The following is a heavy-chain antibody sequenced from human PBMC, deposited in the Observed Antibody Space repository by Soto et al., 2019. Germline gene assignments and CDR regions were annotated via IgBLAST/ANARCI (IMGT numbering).Heavy chain of an antibody. CDR3: ARVNGGSGVWYMDV. CDR2: IKGDGSEK. D-gene: IGHD3-10*01. Sequence: GGSLRLSCAASGFTFSSYWMTWVRQAPGKGLEWVANIKGDGSEKYYVESVKGRFTIPRDNAKNSLCLQMNSLRAEESAMYYCARVNGGSGVWYMDVWGKGTTVTVSS. V-gene: IGHV3-7*03. CDR1: GFTFSSYW. J-gene: IGHJ6*03.